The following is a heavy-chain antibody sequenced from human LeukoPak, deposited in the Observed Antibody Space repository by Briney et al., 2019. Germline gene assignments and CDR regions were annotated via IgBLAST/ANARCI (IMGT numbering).Heavy chain of an antibody. CDR1: GGSISSYY. CDR3: ASNKYYYDSSGYEKVFAAFDI. D-gene: IGHD3-22*01. V-gene: IGHV4-59*01. Sequence: SETLSLTCTVSGGSISSYYWSWIRQPPGKGLEWIGYIYYSGSTNYNPSLKSRVTISVDTSKNQFSLKLSSVTAADTAVYYCASNKYYYDSSGYEKVFAAFDIWGQGTMVTVSS. CDR2: IYYSGST. J-gene: IGHJ3*02.